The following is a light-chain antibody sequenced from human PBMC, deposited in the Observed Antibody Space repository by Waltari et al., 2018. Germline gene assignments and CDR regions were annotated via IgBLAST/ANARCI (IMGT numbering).Light chain of an antibody. Sequence: EIVVTQSPATLSLSPGERATLSCRASENVDTNIAWYQQKPGQPPRLLISGASTRATDNPPMFSGSGSGTEFTLSISSLQSEDFAGYYCHQYKNWPPWTFGQGTKVEIK. V-gene: IGKV3-15*01. CDR1: ENVDTN. CDR3: HQYKNWPPWT. CDR2: GAS. J-gene: IGKJ1*01.